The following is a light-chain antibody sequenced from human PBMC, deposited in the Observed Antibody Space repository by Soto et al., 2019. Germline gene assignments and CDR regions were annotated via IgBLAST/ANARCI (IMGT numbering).Light chain of an antibody. V-gene: IGLV2-14*01. Sequence: LTQPASASGSPGQSIAISCTGTSGVVGAYDYVSWYQHHPDKAPKLMIYEVSNRPSGVSDRFSGSKSVYTATLTISGLQAVDEADYYCASHTTRDTRVFGTGTKVTVL. CDR3: ASHTTRDTRV. CDR2: EVS. CDR1: SGVVGAYDY. J-gene: IGLJ1*01.